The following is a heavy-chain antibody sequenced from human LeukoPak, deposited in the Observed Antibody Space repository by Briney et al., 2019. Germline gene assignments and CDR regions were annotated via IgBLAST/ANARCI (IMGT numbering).Heavy chain of an antibody. V-gene: IGHV3-23*01. Sequence: PGGSLRLSCAASGFTLSSYGMSWVRQAPGKGLEWVSAISGSGGSTYYADSVKGRFTISRDNSKNTLYLQMNSLRAEDTAVYYCAKDNAYSSGWLYYFDYWGQGTLVTVSS. CDR2: ISGSGGST. CDR1: GFTLSSYG. D-gene: IGHD6-19*01. J-gene: IGHJ4*02. CDR3: AKDNAYSSGWLYYFDY.